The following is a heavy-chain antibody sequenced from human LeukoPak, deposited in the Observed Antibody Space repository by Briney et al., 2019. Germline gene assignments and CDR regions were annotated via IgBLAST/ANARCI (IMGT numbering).Heavy chain of an antibody. CDR3: AKDRTPISSYSYGRDAFDI. Sequence: PGGSLRLSCAASGFTFSSYGMSWVRQAPGKGLEWVSSISGSGGSTYYADSGKGRFTISRDNSKNTLYLQMNSLRAEDTAVYYCAKDRTPISSYSYGRDAFDIWGQGTMVTVSS. CDR1: GFTFSSYG. CDR2: ISGSGGST. V-gene: IGHV3-23*01. J-gene: IGHJ3*02. D-gene: IGHD5-18*01.